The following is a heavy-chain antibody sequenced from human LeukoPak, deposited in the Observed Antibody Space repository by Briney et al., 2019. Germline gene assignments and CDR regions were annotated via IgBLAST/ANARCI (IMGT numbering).Heavy chain of an antibody. J-gene: IGHJ4*02. CDR1: GFTFDDYA. V-gene: IGHV3-9*01. Sequence: GRSLRLSCAASGFTFDDYAMHWVRQAPGKGLEWVSGISWNSSSIGYADSVKGRFTISRDNAKNSLYLQMNSLRAEDTALYYCAKAVSPPPYYYDSSGYDQPADYWGQGTLVTVSS. CDR3: AKAVSPPPYYYDSSGYDQPADY. D-gene: IGHD3-22*01. CDR2: ISWNSSSI.